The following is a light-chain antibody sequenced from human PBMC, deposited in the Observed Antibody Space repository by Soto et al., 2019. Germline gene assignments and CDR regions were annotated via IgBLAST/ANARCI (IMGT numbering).Light chain of an antibody. J-gene: IGKJ5*01. CDR3: QEYNSAPLP. CDR1: QGSTNY. V-gene: IGKV1-27*01. CDR2: ATS. Sequence: DIQMTQPPSSLSASVGDRVTITGRASQGSTNYFAWYQRRPGKVPKLLIYATSTLQSGVPSRVSGRGSGTDFTLTINKLQPEDVATYYGQEYNSAPLPFGQGTLLEMK.